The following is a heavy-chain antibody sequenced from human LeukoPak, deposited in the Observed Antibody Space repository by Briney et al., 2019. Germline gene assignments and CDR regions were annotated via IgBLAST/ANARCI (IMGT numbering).Heavy chain of an antibody. Sequence: GGSLRLSCAASGFTLSSYAMSWVRQAPGKGLEWVSAISGSGGSTYHADSVKGRFTISRDNSKNTLYLQMNSLRAEDTAVYYCAKDRKTSSGSLDYWGQGTLVTVSS. CDR1: GFTLSSYA. V-gene: IGHV3-23*01. J-gene: IGHJ4*02. CDR2: ISGSGGST. D-gene: IGHD3-10*01. CDR3: AKDRKTSSGSLDY.